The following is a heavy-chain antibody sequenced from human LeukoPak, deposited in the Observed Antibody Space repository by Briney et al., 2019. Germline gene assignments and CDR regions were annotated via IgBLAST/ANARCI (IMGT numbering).Heavy chain of an antibody. CDR1: GGSISSSSYY. Sequence: SETLSLSCTVSGGSISSSSYYWGWIRQPPGKGLEWIGSIYYSGSTYYNPSLKSRVTISVDTSKNRFSLKLSSVTAADTAVYYCARGGYSYGSVSYYYYGMDVWGQGTTVTVSS. D-gene: IGHD5-18*01. CDR2: IYYSGST. CDR3: ARGGYSYGSVSYYYYGMDV. J-gene: IGHJ6*02. V-gene: IGHV4-39*07.